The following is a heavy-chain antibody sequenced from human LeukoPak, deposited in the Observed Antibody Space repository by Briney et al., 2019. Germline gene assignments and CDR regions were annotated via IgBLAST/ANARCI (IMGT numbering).Heavy chain of an antibody. CDR3: ARPDSSSYLSYGMDV. Sequence: ASVKVSCKASGGTFSSYAISWVRRAPGQGLEWMGGIIPIFGTANYAQKFQGRVTITADKSTSTAYMELSSLRSEDTAVYYCARPDSSSYLSYGMDVWGKGTTVTVSS. V-gene: IGHV1-69*06. D-gene: IGHD6-13*01. J-gene: IGHJ6*04. CDR1: GGTFSSYA. CDR2: IIPIFGTA.